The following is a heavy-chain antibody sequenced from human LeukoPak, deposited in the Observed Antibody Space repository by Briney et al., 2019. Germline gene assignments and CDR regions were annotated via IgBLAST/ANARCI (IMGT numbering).Heavy chain of an antibody. V-gene: IGHV3-23*01. CDR2: IIGSSGST. Sequence: GGSLRLSCVASGLSFDNYAMNWVRQAPGKGLEWVSRIIGSSGSTFYADSVKGRFTISRDKSKNTLYLQMNSLRAEDTAVYYCAKGAYDYIEIAYFDYWGQGSLVTVSS. CDR1: GLSFDNYA. J-gene: IGHJ4*02. CDR3: AKGAYDYIEIAYFDY. D-gene: IGHD5-12*01.